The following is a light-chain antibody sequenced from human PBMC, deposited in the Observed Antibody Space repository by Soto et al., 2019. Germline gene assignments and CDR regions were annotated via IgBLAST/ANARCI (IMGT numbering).Light chain of an antibody. CDR3: QQYGSSP. Sequence: EIVLTQSPATLSLSPGERATLSCRASQGVSSYLAWYQQKPGQAPRLLIYGASSRATGIPDRFSGSGSGTDFTLTISRLEPEDFAVYYCQQYGSSPFGQGTRLEIK. J-gene: IGKJ5*01. CDR1: QGVSSY. V-gene: IGKV3-20*01. CDR2: GAS.